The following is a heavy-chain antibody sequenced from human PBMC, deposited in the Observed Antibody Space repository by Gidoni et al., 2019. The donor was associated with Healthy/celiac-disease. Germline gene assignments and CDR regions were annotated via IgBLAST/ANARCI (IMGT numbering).Heavy chain of an antibody. V-gene: IGHV3-33*01. CDR1: GFTFSRYG. CDR2: IWYDGSNK. CDR3: ARDGPGGSYYAEYFQH. J-gene: IGHJ1*01. D-gene: IGHD1-26*01. Sequence: QVQLVESGGGVVQPGRSLRLSCAASGFTFSRYGMHWVRQAPGKGLEWVAVIWYDGSNKYYADSVKGRFTISRDNSKNTLYLQMNSLRAEDTAVYYCARDGPGGSYYAEYFQHWGQGTLVTVSS.